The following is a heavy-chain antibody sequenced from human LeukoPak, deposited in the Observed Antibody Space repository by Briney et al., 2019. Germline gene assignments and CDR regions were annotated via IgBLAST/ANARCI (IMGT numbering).Heavy chain of an antibody. Sequence: SETQSLTCAVYGGSFSGYYWSWIRQPPGKGLEWIGEINHSGSTNYNPSLKSRVTTSVDTSKNQFSLKLSSVTAADTAVYYCARGDSIAATDYWGQGTLVTVSS. J-gene: IGHJ4*02. CDR3: ARGDSIAATDY. V-gene: IGHV4-34*01. CDR2: INHSGST. CDR1: GGSFSGYY. D-gene: IGHD6-13*01.